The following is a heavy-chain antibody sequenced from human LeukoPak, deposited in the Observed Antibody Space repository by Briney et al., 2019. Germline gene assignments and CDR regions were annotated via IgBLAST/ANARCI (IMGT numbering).Heavy chain of an antibody. D-gene: IGHD2-15*01. CDR3: ARGANCSGGSCYPDTRFDP. CDR2: INHSGST. CDR1: GGSFSGYY. J-gene: IGHJ5*02. V-gene: IGHV4-34*01. Sequence: SETLSLTCAVYGGSFSGYYWSWIRQPPGKGLEWIGEINHSGSTNYNPSLKSRVTISVATSKTQFSLKLSSVTAADTAVYYCARGANCSGGSCYPDTRFDPWGQGTLVTVSS.